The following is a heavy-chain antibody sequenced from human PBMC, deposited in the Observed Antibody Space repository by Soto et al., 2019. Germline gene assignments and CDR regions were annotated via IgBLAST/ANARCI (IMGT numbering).Heavy chain of an antibody. CDR2: TSNSGST. D-gene: IGHD2-2*01. J-gene: IGHJ4*02. CDR1: GGSITSSGYY. Sequence: QVQLQESGPGLVKPSQTLSLTCTVSGGSITSSGYYWSWIRQHPGEGLEWIGFTSNSGSTSYNPSLKSRVTTSVETSSNQFSLNLKSVTAADTAVYYCARGGGSTKVDYWGQGTLVTVSS. CDR3: ARGGGSTKVDY. V-gene: IGHV4-31*03.